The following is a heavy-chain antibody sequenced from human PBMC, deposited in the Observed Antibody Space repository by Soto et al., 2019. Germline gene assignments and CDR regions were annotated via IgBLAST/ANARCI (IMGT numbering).Heavy chain of an antibody. D-gene: IGHD6-13*01. Sequence: QAQLVQSGAAVSKPGASVKISCRASGYTFSTYALHWVRQATGQQGHSLEWLGRITAGNGKTPYSLRFHDRVTITRDAFATTAYIELSRLTSEDSAVYYCARGLVDYSNLDLWGQGTLVTVSS. CDR3: ARGLVDYSNLDL. V-gene: IGHV1-3*01. CDR1: GYTFSTYA. CDR2: ITAGNGKT. J-gene: IGHJ5*02.